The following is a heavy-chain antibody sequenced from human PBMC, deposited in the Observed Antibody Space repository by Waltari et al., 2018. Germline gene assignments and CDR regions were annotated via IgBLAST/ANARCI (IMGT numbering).Heavy chain of an antibody. CDR3: VRVRGDAFDI. J-gene: IGHJ3*02. Sequence: QVQLQESGPGLVKPSETLSLTCTVSGGSISRHYWSWIRQPPGKGLECIGYLYYSGVTNYNPALKSRVTISVDTSKNQFSRTLSSVTAADTAVYYCVRVRGDAFDIWGQGTMVTVSS. CDR1: GGSISRHY. V-gene: IGHV4-59*11. D-gene: IGHD3-10*01. CDR2: LYYSGVT.